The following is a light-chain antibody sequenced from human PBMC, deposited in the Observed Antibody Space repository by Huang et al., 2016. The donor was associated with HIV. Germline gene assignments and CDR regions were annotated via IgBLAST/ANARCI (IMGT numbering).Light chain of an antibody. CDR2: LSS. CDR3: MQALQTPWT. Sequence: DIVMTQSPLSLAVTPGEPASISCRSSQSLLHTYKYNYLDWYVQKPGQSPQRLIFLSSRLAAGGPDRFSGSGSGTDFTLKISRVEAEDVGVYYCMQALQTPWTFGQGTKVEIK. V-gene: IGKV2-28*01. CDR1: QSLLHTYKYNY. J-gene: IGKJ1*01.